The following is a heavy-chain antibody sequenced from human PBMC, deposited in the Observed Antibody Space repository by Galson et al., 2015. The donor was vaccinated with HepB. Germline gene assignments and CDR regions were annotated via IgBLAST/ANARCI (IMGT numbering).Heavy chain of an antibody. CDR1: GFTFSSYT. CDR3: ARIALSGSYWYFDY. Sequence: SLRLSCAASGFTFSSYTMNWVRQAPGKGLEWTSYISTTSDNKFSADSVKGRFIISRDNAKNSLDLQMNSLRAEDTAVYYCARIALSGSYWYFDYWGQGTLVTVSS. V-gene: IGHV3-48*01. D-gene: IGHD1-26*01. CDR2: ISTTSDNK. J-gene: IGHJ4*02.